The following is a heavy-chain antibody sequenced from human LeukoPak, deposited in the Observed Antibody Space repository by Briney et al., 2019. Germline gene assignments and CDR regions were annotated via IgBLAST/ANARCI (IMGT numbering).Heavy chain of an antibody. D-gene: IGHD2-2*01. CDR1: GGTFSSYA. CDR2: IIPIFGTA. CDR3: ARERYCSSTSCYPGYYYYGMDV. J-gene: IGHJ6*04. V-gene: IGHV1-69*06. Sequence: SVKVSCKASGGTFSSYATSWVRQAPGQGLEWMGGIIPIFGTANYAQKFQGRVTITADKSTSTAYMELSSLRSEDTAVYYCARERYCSSTSCYPGYYYYGMDVWGKGTTVTVSS.